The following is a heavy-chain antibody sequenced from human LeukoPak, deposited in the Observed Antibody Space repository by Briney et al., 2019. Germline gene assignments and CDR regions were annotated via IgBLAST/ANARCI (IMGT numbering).Heavy chain of an antibody. Sequence: SETLSLTCTVSGGSISGSSYYWAWIRQPPGKGLEWIGSIYYSGNAFYNASLKSQVTILVDTSKNQFSLEVDSVTAADTAMYYCASQLDTTGYYVGFFDSWGQGALVTVSS. V-gene: IGHV4-39*01. CDR2: IYYSGNA. CDR1: GGSISGSSYY. J-gene: IGHJ4*02. D-gene: IGHD3-9*01. CDR3: ASQLDTTGYYVGFFDS.